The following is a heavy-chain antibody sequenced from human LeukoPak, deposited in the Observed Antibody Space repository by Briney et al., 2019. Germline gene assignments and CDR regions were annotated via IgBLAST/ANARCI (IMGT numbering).Heavy chain of an antibody. Sequence: GGSLRLSCAASGLIVSSNYMSWVRQAPGKGLEWVSVVYGGDTTYYADSVQGRFTISRDNSKNTLYLQMNSLRVEDTAVCYCARGVAAAGNDYWGQGTLVTVSS. V-gene: IGHV3-66*01. CDR2: VYGGDTT. D-gene: IGHD6-13*01. J-gene: IGHJ4*02. CDR3: ARGVAAAGNDY. CDR1: GLIVSSNY.